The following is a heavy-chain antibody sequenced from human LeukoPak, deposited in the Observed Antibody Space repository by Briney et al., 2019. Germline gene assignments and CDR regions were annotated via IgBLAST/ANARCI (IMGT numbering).Heavy chain of an antibody. CDR1: GGSISSSSYY. CDR2: IYYSGST. D-gene: IGHD4-23*01. Sequence: SETLSLTCTVSGGSISSSSYYWGWIRQPPGKGLEWIGSIYYSGSTYYNPSLKSRVTISVDTSKNQLSLKLSSVTAADTAVYYCYGGNADFDYWGQGTLVTVSS. V-gene: IGHV4-39*07. J-gene: IGHJ4*02. CDR3: YGGNADFDY.